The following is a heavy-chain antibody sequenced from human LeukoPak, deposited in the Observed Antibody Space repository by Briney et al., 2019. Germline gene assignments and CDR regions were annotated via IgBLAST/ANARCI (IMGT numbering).Heavy chain of an antibody. J-gene: IGHJ4*02. V-gene: IGHV3-15*01. CDR2: IKSKTDGGTT. D-gene: IGHD1-26*01. CDR3: TTDGTGSGSYQGLY. Sequence: PGGSLRLSCAASGFTFSNAWMSWVRQAPGKGLEWVGRIKSKTDGGTTDYAAPVQGRFTISRDDSKNTLYLQMNSLKTEDTAVYYCTTDGTGSGSYQGLYWGQGTLVTVSS. CDR1: GFTFSNAW.